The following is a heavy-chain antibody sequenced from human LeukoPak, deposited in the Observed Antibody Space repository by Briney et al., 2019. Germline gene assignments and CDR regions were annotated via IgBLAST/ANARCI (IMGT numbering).Heavy chain of an antibody. CDR3: ARHYGLNYYDSSAYEY. V-gene: IGHV4-59*08. D-gene: IGHD3-22*01. Sequence: PSETLSLSCTVSGGSISTYYWSWIRQPPGKGLEYIGYIYYSANTNYSPSLKSRVTISIDTSKNQFSLKLNSVTAADTAVYFCARHYGLNYYDSSAYEYWSQGTLVTVSS. CDR1: GGSISTYY. CDR2: IYYSANT. J-gene: IGHJ4*02.